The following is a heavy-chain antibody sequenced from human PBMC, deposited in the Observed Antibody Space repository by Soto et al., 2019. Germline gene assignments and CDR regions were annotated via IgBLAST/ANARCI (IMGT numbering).Heavy chain of an antibody. CDR1: GGGISSGGSY. Sequence: SETLSLTFTVSGGGISSGGSYWAWIRQPPGKGLEWIASIYYVGSTFYNSSLESRVTISVDMSKNLFSLKLTSVTATGTAVYFCKGHPGLRAEVEGFDPWGQGTLVTVSS. CDR3: KGHPGLRAEVEGFDP. CDR2: IYYVGST. V-gene: IGHV4-39*01. J-gene: IGHJ5*02.